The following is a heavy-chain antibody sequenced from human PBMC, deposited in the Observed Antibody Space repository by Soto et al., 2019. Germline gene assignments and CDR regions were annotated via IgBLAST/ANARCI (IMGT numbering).Heavy chain of an antibody. V-gene: IGHV4-34*01. J-gene: IGHJ5*02. CDR1: GGSFSGYY. CDR2: INHSGST. Sequence: PSETLSLTCAVYGGSFSGYYWSWIRQPPGKGLEWIGEINHSGSTNYNPSLKSRVTISVDTSKNQFSLKLSSVTAADTAVYYCARWGGQVGGNSRFRWFDPWGQGTLVTVSS. D-gene: IGHD2-21*02. CDR3: ARWGGQVGGNSRFRWFDP.